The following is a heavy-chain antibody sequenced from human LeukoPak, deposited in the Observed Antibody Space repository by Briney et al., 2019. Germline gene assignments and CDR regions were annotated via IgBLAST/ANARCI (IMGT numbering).Heavy chain of an antibody. CDR2: TFYRSKWSS. D-gene: IGHD3-10*01. CDR1: GDSVSGKSVA. CDR3: ARGDGPIHGRYYFDY. J-gene: IGHJ4*02. Sequence: SQTLSLTCAISGDSVSGKSVAWNWIRQSPSRGLEWLGRTFYRSKWSSEYATSMKGRITINPDTSKNQFSLQLISVTPEDTAVYYCARGDGPIHGRYYFDYWGQGTLVTVSS. V-gene: IGHV6-1*01.